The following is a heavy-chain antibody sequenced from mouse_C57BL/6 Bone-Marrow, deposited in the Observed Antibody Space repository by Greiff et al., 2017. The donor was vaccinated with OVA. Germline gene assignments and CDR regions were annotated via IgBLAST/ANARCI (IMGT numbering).Heavy chain of an antibody. CDR2: IYPGSGNT. V-gene: IGHV1-76*01. Sequence: VKLQESGAELVRPGASVKLSCKASGYTFTDYYINWVKQRPGQGLEWIARIYPGSGNTYYNEKFKGKATLTAEKSSSTAYMQLSSLTSEDSAVYFCARNGRANFDYWGQGTTLTVSS. D-gene: IGHD1-1*01. CDR3: ARNGRANFDY. J-gene: IGHJ2*01. CDR1: GYTFTDYY.